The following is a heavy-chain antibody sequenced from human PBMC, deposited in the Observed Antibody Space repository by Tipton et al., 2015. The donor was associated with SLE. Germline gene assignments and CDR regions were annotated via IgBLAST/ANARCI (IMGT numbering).Heavy chain of an antibody. V-gene: IGHV4-59*01. CDR3: VRDSGNYYFDY. J-gene: IGHJ4*02. CDR2: IYYSGST. D-gene: IGHD1-26*01. CDR1: GGSISSYY. Sequence: LRLSCTVSGGSISSYYWSWIRQPPGKGLEWIGYIYYSGSTSYNPSLKSRVTMSVDTSKNQFSLNLSSVTAADTAVYYCVRDSGNYYFDYWGQGSLVTVSS.